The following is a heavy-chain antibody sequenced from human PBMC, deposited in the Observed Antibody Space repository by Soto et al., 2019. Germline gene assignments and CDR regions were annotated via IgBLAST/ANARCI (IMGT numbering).Heavy chain of an antibody. J-gene: IGHJ5*02. CDR2: MYYNGNI. Sequence: SETLSLTCNVSGGSISNYYWTWVRRSPEKGLEWIGYMYYNGNINYNPSLKSRVTISIDTSKNQFSLTLKSVTAADTAVYYCASGGNWFDPWGQGVLVTVSS. V-gene: IGHV4-59*01. D-gene: IGHD3-16*01. CDR1: GGSISNYY. CDR3: ASGGNWFDP.